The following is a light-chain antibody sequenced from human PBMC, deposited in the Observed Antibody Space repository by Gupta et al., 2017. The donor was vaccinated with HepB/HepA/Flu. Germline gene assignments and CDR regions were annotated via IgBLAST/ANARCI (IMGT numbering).Light chain of an antibody. CDR1: SSNIGSNG. J-gene: IGLJ2*01. Sequence: QSVLTQPPSASGTPGQRVTISCFGSSSNIGSNGVNWYQQLPGTAPNVLSDNNDQRPSGAPDRCDGNNSDTSALSDXRXLQSEDXAYYYCAKWDARLPSLFGGGTKLTVL. V-gene: IGLV1-44*01. CDR3: AKWDARLPSL. CDR2: NND.